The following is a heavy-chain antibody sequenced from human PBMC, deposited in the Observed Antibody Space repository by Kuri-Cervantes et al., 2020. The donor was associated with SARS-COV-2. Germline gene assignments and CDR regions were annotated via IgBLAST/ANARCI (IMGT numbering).Heavy chain of an antibody. Sequence: SVKVSCKASGVNLSSYAIAWVRQAPGQGLEWMGRIIPIYGTTNYAQKVQGRVTITADESTSTAYMELRSLRSDDTAVYYCAREDWNDAGVFDYWGQGTLVTVSS. CDR1: GVNLSSYA. J-gene: IGHJ4*02. V-gene: IGHV1-69*13. CDR3: AREDWNDAGVFDY. D-gene: IGHD1-1*01. CDR2: IIPIYGTT.